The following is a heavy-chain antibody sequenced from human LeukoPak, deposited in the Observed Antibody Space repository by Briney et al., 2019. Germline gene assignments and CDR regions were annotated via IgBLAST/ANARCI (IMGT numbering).Heavy chain of an antibody. CDR1: GFTFSSYA. CDR2: ISGSGAYT. D-gene: IGHD2-15*01. Sequence: GGSLRLYCAASGFTFSSYAMSWVRQAPGKGLEWVSGISGSGAYTYYADSVKGRFTISRDNSKNTLYLQMNSLRAEDTAVYYCAKAGAVVVVAAKYFDYWGQGTLVTVSS. J-gene: IGHJ4*02. CDR3: AKAGAVVVVAAKYFDY. V-gene: IGHV3-23*01.